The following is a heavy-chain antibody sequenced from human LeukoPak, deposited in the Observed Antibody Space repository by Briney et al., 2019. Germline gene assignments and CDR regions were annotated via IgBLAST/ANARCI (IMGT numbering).Heavy chain of an antibody. J-gene: IGHJ4*02. V-gene: IGHV6-1*01. CDR3: ARAIRPYSGYDY. CDR2: TYYRSKWYD. D-gene: IGHD5-12*01. CDR1: GDSVSSNSAA. Sequence: SQTLSLTCAISGDSVSSNSAAWNWIRQSPPRGLEWLGRTYYRSKWYDDYAVSVRSRITINPDTSKNQFSLQLKSVTPEDTAVYYCARAIRPYSGYDYWGQGTPVTVSS.